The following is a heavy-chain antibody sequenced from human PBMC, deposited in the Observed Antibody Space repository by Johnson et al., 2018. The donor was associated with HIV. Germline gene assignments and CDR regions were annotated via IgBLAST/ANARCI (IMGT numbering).Heavy chain of an antibody. V-gene: IGHV3-9*01. D-gene: IGHD5/OR15-5a*01. Sequence: VHLVESGGGLVQPGGSLRLSCAASGFTVSSNYMHWVRQGPGKGREWVGGISWNSDSIGYADSVKGRFTISRDHSKNSVFLQMNSLKTEDTAVYYCARGYGVYATSFDVWGQGTVVAVSS. CDR2: ISWNSDSI. CDR3: ARGYGVYATSFDV. CDR1: GFTVSSNY. J-gene: IGHJ3*01.